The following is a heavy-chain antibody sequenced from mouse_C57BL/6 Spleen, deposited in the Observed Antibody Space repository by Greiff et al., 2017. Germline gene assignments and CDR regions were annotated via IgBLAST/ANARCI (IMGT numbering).Heavy chain of an antibody. Sequence: VQVVESGAELAKPGASVKLSCKASGYTFTSYWMHWVKQRPGQGLEWIGYINPSSGYTKYNQKFKDKATLTADKSSSTAYMQLSSLTYEDSAFYYCARDYEPRAWFAYWGQGTLVTVSA. CDR3: ARDYEPRAWFAY. CDR1: GYTFTSYW. V-gene: IGHV1-7*01. D-gene: IGHD3-1*01. CDR2: INPSSGYT. J-gene: IGHJ3*01.